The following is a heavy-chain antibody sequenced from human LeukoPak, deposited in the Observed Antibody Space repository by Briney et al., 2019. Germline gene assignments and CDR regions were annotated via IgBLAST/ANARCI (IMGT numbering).Heavy chain of an antibody. J-gene: IGHJ4*02. CDR2: ISSHGGST. V-gene: IGHV3-64D*06. CDR3: VKRLRGYSGYDSTYFDY. CDR1: GFTFSSYA. D-gene: IGHD5-12*01. Sequence: GGSLRLSCSASGFTFSSYAMHWVRQAPGKGLEYVSAISSHGGSTYYADSVKGRFTISRDNSKNTLYLQMSSLRAEDTAVYYCVKRLRGYSGYDSTYFDYWGQGTLVTVSS.